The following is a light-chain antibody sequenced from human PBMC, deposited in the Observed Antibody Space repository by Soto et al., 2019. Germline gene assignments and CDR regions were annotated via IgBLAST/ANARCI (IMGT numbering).Light chain of an antibody. J-gene: IGKJ1*01. CDR1: QSVSSTY. Sequence: EIVLTQSPGTLSLSPGERATLSCRASQSVSSTYLGWYQQKPGQAPRLLIYGASSRATGIPDRFSGSGSGSDFTLTVSRLEPEDFAVYFCQQYGSSPWTFGQGTPVQIK. CDR2: GAS. CDR3: QQYGSSPWT. V-gene: IGKV3-20*01.